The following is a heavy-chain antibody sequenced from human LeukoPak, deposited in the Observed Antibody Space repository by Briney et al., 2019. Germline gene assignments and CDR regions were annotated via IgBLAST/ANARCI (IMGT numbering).Heavy chain of an antibody. V-gene: IGHV3-21*01. CDR3: ARDPYNSGYVVHYYYMDV. Sequence: GGSLRLSCAASGFTFSSYSMNWVRQAPGKGLEWVSSISSSSSYIYYADSVKGRFTISRDNAKNSLYLQMNSLRAEDTAVYYCARDPYNSGYVVHYYYMDVWGKGTTVTISS. J-gene: IGHJ6*03. CDR2: ISSSSSYI. D-gene: IGHD5-12*01. CDR1: GFTFSSYS.